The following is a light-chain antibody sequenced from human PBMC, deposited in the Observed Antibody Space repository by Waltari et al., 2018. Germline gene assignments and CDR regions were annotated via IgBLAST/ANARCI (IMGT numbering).Light chain of an antibody. CDR1: QSVSSTY. Sequence: EIVLTQSPGTLSLSPGERATLSCRASQSVSSTYLAWYQQKPGQAPRPLIYGASNRATGIPDRFSGSGSGTDFTLTISRLEPEDFAVYYCQHYGRSLPITFGGGTKVEI. J-gene: IGKJ4*01. V-gene: IGKV3-20*01. CDR2: GAS. CDR3: QHYGRSLPIT.